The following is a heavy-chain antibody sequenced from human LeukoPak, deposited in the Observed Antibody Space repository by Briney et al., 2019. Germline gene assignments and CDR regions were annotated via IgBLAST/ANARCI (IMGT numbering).Heavy chain of an antibody. Sequence: GASVKVSCKASGYTFTGYYMHWVRQAPGQGLEWMGLINPSGSSTLYARKFQGRVTMTRDMSTTTDYMELSSLRSEDTAVYYCARGNSVGDIAWWFDPWGQGTLVTVSS. D-gene: IGHD3-16*02. J-gene: IGHJ5*02. V-gene: IGHV1-46*01. CDR3: ARGNSVGDIAWWFDP. CDR1: GYTFTGYY. CDR2: INPSGSST.